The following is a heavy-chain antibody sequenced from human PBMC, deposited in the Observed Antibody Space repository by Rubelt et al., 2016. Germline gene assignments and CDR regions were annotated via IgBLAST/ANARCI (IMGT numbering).Heavy chain of an antibody. J-gene: IGHJ4*02. CDR3: ARLAPGNSYGPFDY. V-gene: IGHV3-66*04. Sequence: CGGGLVQPGGSLRLSCAASGFTVSSNHMSWVRQAPGKGLEWVSLIYSGGSTYYADSVKGRFTISRDNSKNTVYLQMNSLRAEDTAVSYCARLAPGNSYGPFDYWGQGTLVTVSS. CDR1: GFTVSSNH. CDR2: IYSGGST. D-gene: IGHD5-18*01.